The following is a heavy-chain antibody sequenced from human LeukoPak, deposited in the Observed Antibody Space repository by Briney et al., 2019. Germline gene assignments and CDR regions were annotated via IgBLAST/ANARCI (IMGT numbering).Heavy chain of an antibody. CDR2: ISGSGGST. J-gene: IGHJ4*02. V-gene: IGHV3-23*01. D-gene: IGHD6-19*01. Sequence: GGSLRLSCAASGFTFSSYAMSWVRQAPGKGLEWVSAISGSGGSTYYADSVKGRFTIPRDNSKNTLYLQMNSLRAEDTAVYYCAKGGGFRIYSSGHDYWGQGTLVTVSS. CDR1: GFTFSSYA. CDR3: AKGGGFRIYSSGHDY.